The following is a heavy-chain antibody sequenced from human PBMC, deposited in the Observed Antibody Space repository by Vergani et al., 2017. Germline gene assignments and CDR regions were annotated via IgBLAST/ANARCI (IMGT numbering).Heavy chain of an antibody. CDR2: IQFDGSNQ. J-gene: IGHJ4*02. CDR1: GFTLCNYD. Sequence: QVQLVESGGGVVQRRGSLRLSCATSGFTLCNYDMQWIRQGPGKGLEFVAFIQFDGSNQYYADSVKGRFTRSRDFSKNTLYLQMNSLRTDDTATYYCAKHFRAWGINYWGQGTQVIVSS. D-gene: IGHD3-16*01. V-gene: IGHV3-30*02. CDR3: AKHFRAWGINY.